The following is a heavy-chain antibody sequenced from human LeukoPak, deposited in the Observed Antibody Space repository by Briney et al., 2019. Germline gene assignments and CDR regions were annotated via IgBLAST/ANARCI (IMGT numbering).Heavy chain of an antibody. V-gene: IGHV3-23*01. CDR3: AKVMGIGKITKPNDY. D-gene: IGHD2-8*01. CDR1: GFTFSSYA. CDR2: ISGSGGST. Sequence: PGGSLRLSCAASGFTFSSYAMSWVRQAPGKGLGWVSAISGSGGSTYYADSVKGRFTISRDNSKNTLYLQMNSLRAEDTAVYYCAKVMGIGKITKPNDYWGQGTLVTVSS. J-gene: IGHJ4*02.